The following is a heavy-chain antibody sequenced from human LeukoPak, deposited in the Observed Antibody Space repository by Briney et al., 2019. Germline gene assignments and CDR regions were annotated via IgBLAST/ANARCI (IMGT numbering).Heavy chain of an antibody. D-gene: IGHD1-26*01. Sequence: GRSLRLSCAASGFTFSSYAMHWVRQAPGKGLEWVAVIWYDGSKKYYAVSVKGRFTISRDNSKNTLYLQMNSLRAEDTAVYYCARLSGSFLDYWGQGTLVTVSS. J-gene: IGHJ4*02. CDR2: IWYDGSKK. CDR1: GFTFSSYA. V-gene: IGHV3-33*08. CDR3: ARLSGSFLDY.